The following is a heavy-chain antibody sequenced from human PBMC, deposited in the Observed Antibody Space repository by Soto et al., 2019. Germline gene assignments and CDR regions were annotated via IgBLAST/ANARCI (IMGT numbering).Heavy chain of an antibody. Sequence: ASVKVSCKASGYTFTRHYIHWVRQAPGQGLEWMGIINSSGGHTYYAQKFQGRVALISDTSTSTVYMELSSLRSEDTAVYYCARDLLAAGSDALEIWGQGTMVTVSS. J-gene: IGHJ3*02. V-gene: IGHV1-46*01. D-gene: IGHD6-13*01. CDR1: GYTFTRHY. CDR2: INSSGGHT. CDR3: ARDLLAAGSDALEI.